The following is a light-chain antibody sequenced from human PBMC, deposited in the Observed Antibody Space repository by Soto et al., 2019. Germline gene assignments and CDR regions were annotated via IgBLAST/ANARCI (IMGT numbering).Light chain of an antibody. V-gene: IGLV2-14*03. Sequence: QSVLTQPASVSGSPGQSITISCTGTSSDVGGYNSVSWYQQHPGKAPKLMIYNVSNRPSGISDRFSGSRSGNTASLTISGLQAEDEADYYCSSYTGSSTYVFGTGTKVTVL. CDR1: SSDVGGYNS. CDR2: NVS. CDR3: SSYTGSSTYV. J-gene: IGLJ1*01.